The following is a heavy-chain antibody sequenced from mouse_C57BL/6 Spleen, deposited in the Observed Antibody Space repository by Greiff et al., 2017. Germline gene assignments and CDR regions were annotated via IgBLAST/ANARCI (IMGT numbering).Heavy chain of an antibody. CDR2: ISDGGSYT. V-gene: IGHV5-4*01. D-gene: IGHD1-1*01. J-gene: IGHJ1*03. CDR3: ARGGAITTTRYFDV. CDR1: GFTFSSYA. Sequence: EVQVVESGGGLVKPGGSLKLSCAASGFTFSSYAMSWVRQTPEKRLEWVATISDGGSYTYYPDNVKGRFTISRDNAKNNLYLQMSHLKSEDTAMYYCARGGAITTTRYFDVWGTGTTVTVSS.